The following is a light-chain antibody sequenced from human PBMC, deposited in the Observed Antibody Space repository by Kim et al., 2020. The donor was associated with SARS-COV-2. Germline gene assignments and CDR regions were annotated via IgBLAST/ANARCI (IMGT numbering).Light chain of an antibody. CDR3: QSYDSSLSGSGV. J-gene: IGLJ1*01. Sequence: VTSPCPGSHSKSGAGYDVHWYQQLPGTAPKLLIYGNSNRPSGVPDRFSGSKSGTSASLAITGLQAEDEADYYCQSYDSSLSGSGVFGTGTKVTVL. V-gene: IGLV1-40*01. CDR1: HSKSGAGYD. CDR2: GNS.